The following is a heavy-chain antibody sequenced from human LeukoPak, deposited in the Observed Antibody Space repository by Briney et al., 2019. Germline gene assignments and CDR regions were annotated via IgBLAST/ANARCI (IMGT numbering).Heavy chain of an antibody. D-gene: IGHD6-19*01. V-gene: IGHV3-11*04. CDR2: ISSSGSTI. CDR1: GFTLSDYY. J-gene: IGHJ4*02. CDR3: ARDTPDRSGWYIFDY. Sequence: GGSLRLSCAASGFTLSDYYMSWIRQAPGKGLEWVSYISSSGSTIYYADSVKGRFTISRDNAKNSLYLQMNSLRAEDTAVYYCARDTPDRSGWYIFDYWGQGTLVTVSS.